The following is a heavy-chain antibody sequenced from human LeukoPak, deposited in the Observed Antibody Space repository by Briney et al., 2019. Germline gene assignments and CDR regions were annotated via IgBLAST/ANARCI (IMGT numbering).Heavy chain of an antibody. V-gene: IGHV3-15*01. Sequence: GGSLRLSCAASGFTFSNAWMSWVRQAPGKGLEWVGRIKSKTDGGTTDYAAPVKGRFTISRDDSKNTLHLQMNSLKTEDTAVYYCTTQGPYCSSTSCYSIDYWGQGTLVTVSS. CDR2: IKSKTDGGTT. CDR1: GFTFSNAW. CDR3: TTQGPYCSSTSCYSIDY. J-gene: IGHJ4*02. D-gene: IGHD2-2*01.